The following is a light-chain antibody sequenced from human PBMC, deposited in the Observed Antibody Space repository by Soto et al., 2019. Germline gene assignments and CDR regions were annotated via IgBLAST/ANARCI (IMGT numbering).Light chain of an antibody. CDR1: QSISSTH. CDR2: GSS. J-gene: IGKJ2*01. Sequence: EIVLTQSPGTLSLSPGERATPSCRASQSISSTHLAWYQHKPGQAPRLLIYGSSTRATGVPDRFSGSGSGTDFTLTITGLEPEDFAVYYCQLYGTSPPRYIFGQGTKLEIK. CDR3: QLYGTSPPRYI. V-gene: IGKV3-20*01.